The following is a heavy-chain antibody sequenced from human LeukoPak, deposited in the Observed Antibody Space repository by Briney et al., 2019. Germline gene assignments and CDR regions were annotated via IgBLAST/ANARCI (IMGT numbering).Heavy chain of an antibody. D-gene: IGHD3-3*01. V-gene: IGHV4-34*01. CDR3: ARGRKEAFGVVIPGMDV. Sequence: SETLSLTCAVYGGSFSGYYWSWIRQPPGKGLEWIGEINHSGSTNYNPSLKSRVTISVDTSKNQFSLKLSSVTAADTAVYYCARGRKEAFGVVIPGMDVWGQGTTVTVSS. J-gene: IGHJ6*02. CDR1: GGSFSGYY. CDR2: INHSGST.